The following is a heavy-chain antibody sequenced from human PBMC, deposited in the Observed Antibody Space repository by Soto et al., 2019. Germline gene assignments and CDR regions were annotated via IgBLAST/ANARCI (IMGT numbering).Heavy chain of an antibody. CDR1: GGSISSGGYY. V-gene: IGHV4-31*03. CDR2: IYYSGST. CDR3: ARQQDYYDSSGSFDY. J-gene: IGHJ4*02. D-gene: IGHD3-22*01. Sequence: SEPLSLTCTVSGGSISSGGYYWSWIRQHPGKGLEWIGYIYYSGSTYYNPSLKSRVTISVDTSKNQFSLKLSSVTAADTAVYYCARQQDYYDSSGSFDYWGQGTLVTVSS.